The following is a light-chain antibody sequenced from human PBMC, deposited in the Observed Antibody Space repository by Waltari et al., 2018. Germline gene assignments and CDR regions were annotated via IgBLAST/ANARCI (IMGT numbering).Light chain of an antibody. CDR3: GQATKVPHS. Sequence: DVVMTQSPLSLPITPGKPASISCRSSQTFIHSDGNTYLSWYQQKQGQPPRLLIYKVSNRDSGVPDRFTGIWAGTDFTLKISRVEAEDVGIYYCGQATKVPHSFGQGTKVEI. CDR1: QTFIHSDGNTY. J-gene: IGKJ2*03. V-gene: IGKV2-30*02. CDR2: KVS.